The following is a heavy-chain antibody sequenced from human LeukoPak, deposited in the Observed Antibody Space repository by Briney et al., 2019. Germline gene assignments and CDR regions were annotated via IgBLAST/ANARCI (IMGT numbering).Heavy chain of an antibody. CDR3: ARGTRYCTNGVCYHPPFDC. J-gene: IGHJ4*02. CDR1: GGSISSYY. D-gene: IGHD2-8*01. V-gene: IGHV4-4*07. CDR2: IYTSGST. Sequence: PSETLSLTCTVSGGSISSYYWSWIRQPAGKGLEWIGRIYTSGSTNYNPSLKSRVTMSVDTSKNQFSLKLSSVTAADTAVYYCARGTRYCTNGVCYHPPFDCWGQGTLVTVSS.